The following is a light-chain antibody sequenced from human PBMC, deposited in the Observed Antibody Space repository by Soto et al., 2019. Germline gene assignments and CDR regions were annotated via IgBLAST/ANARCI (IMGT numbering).Light chain of an antibody. CDR2: WAS. CDR1: QSLFFSSNNNDY. V-gene: IGKV4-1*01. CDR3: QQYYDTPQT. J-gene: IGKJ1*01. Sequence: DIVMTQSPDSLAVSLGERATINCKSSQSLFFSSNNNDYLAWYQQKPGQPPKLLIYWASTRESGVPDRFSGSGSGTDFTLTIRSLQAEDVAVYYCQQYYDTPQTFGQGTKVEIK.